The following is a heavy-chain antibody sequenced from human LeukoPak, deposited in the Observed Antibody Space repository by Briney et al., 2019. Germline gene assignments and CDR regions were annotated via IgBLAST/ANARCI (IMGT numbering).Heavy chain of an antibody. CDR3: ARRNDYGDYMGY. CDR1: GGTFSSYA. J-gene: IGHJ4*02. CDR2: IIPILGIA. V-gene: IGHV1-69*04. D-gene: IGHD4-17*01. Sequence: GASVKVSFKASGGTFSSYAISWVRQAPGQGLEWMGRIIPILGIANYAQKFQGRVTITADKSTSTAYMELSSLRSEDTAVYYCARRNDYGDYMGYWGQGTLVTVSS.